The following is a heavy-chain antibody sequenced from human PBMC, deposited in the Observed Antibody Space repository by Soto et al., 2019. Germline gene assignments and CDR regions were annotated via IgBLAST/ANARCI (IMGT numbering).Heavy chain of an antibody. D-gene: IGHD2-21*02. V-gene: IGHV1-58*01. CDR3: EADAMAWQQMVTSDY. J-gene: IGHJ4*02. Sequence: SVKVSCKASGFTFTSSAFQWVRQARGQRLEWIGWIAVGSGYTNYAQRFQDRVTLTRDMSTATTYMELSRLTSEDTAIYYCEADAMAWQQMVTSDYWGQGTLVTVYS. CDR1: GFTFTSSA. CDR2: IAVGSGYT.